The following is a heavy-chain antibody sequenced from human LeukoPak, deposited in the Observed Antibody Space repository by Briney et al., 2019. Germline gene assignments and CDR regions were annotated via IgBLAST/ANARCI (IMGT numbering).Heavy chain of an antibody. J-gene: IGHJ4*02. V-gene: IGHV4-34*01. Sequence: SETLSLTCAVYGGSFSGYYWSWIRQPPGKGLEWIGEINHSGSTNYNPSLKSRVTISVDTSKNQFSLKLSSVAAADTAVYYCADDYYGSGSYDYWGQGTLVTVSS. CDR1: GGSFSGYY. CDR2: INHSGST. D-gene: IGHD3-10*01. CDR3: ADDYYGSGSYDY.